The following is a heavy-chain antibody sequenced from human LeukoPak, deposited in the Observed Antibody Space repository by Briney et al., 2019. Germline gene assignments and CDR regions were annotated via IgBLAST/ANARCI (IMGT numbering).Heavy chain of an antibody. D-gene: IGHD3-22*01. J-gene: IGHJ4*02. CDR3: ARDRYYYDSSARPFDY. Sequence: SETLSLTCTVSGGSISSYYWSWIRQPAGKGLEWIGRIYTSGSTNYNPSLKSRVTMSVDTSKNQFSLKLSSVTAADTAVYYCARDRYYYDSSARPFDYWGQGTLVTVSS. V-gene: IGHV4-4*07. CDR2: IYTSGST. CDR1: GGSISSYY.